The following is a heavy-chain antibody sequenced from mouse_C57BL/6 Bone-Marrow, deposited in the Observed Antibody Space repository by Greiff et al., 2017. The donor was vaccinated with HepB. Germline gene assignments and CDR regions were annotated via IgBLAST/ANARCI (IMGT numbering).Heavy chain of an antibody. D-gene: IGHD2-3*01. CDR3: ARDYDGYLYWYFDV. Sequence: EVHLVESEGGLVQPGSSMKLSCTASGFTFSDYYMAWVRQVPEKGLEWVANINYDGSSTYYLDSLKSRFIISRDNAKNILYLQMSSLKSEDTATYYCARDYDGYLYWYFDVWGTGTTVTVSS. J-gene: IGHJ1*03. CDR2: INYDGSST. V-gene: IGHV5-16*01. CDR1: GFTFSDYY.